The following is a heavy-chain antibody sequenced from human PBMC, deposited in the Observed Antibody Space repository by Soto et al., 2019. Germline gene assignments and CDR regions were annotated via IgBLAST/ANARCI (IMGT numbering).Heavy chain of an antibody. CDR2: ISYDGSNK. V-gene: IGHV3-30*18. CDR1: GFTFSSYG. J-gene: IGHJ6*02. D-gene: IGHD5-18*01. Sequence: AGSLRLSCAASGFTFSSYGMHWVRQAPGKGLEWVAVISYDGSNKYYADSVKGRFTISRDNSKNTLYLQMNSLRAEDTAVYYCANTKEGYSYGPYYYYGMDVWGQGTTVTVSS. CDR3: ANTKEGYSYGPYYYYGMDV.